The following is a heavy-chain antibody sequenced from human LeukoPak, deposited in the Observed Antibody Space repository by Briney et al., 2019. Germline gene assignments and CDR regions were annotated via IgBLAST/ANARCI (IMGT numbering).Heavy chain of an antibody. Sequence: SQTLSLTRTVSGGSISSGDYYWRWIRQPPGKGLEWIAYMYYSGSTYYNPSLKSRVTMSADTSKNQLSLKLSSVTAADTAVYYCARPYYYDSRIDPWGQGILVTVSS. CDR2: MYYSGST. J-gene: IGHJ5*02. D-gene: IGHD3-22*01. V-gene: IGHV4-30-4*01. CDR3: ARPYYYDSRIDP. CDR1: GGSISSGDYY.